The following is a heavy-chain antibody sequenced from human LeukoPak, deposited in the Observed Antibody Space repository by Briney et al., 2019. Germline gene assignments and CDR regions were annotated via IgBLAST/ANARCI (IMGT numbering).Heavy chain of an antibody. CDR3: AREGYYDFWSGYYERLNWFYP. D-gene: IGHD3-3*01. J-gene: IGHJ5*02. CDR1: GYSISSGYY. CDR2: IYHSGST. Sequence: SETLSLTCAVSGYSISSGYYWGWIRQPPGKGLEWIGSIYHSGSTYYNPSLKSRVTISVDTSKNQFSLKLSSVTAADTAVYYCAREGYYDFWSGYYERLNWFYPWGQGTLVSVSS. V-gene: IGHV4-38-2*02.